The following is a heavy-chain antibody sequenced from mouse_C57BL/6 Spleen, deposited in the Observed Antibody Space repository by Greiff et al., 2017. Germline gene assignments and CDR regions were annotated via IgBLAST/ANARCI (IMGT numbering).Heavy chain of an antibody. V-gene: IGHV1-85*01. Sequence: QVQLQQSGPELVKPGASVKLSCKASGYTFTSYDINWVKQRPGQGLEWIGWIYPRDGSTKYNEKFKGKATLTVDKSYSAAYMELHSLTSEDSAVYFGARCETYCGSSYFDDWGKGTTLTVAS. CDR1: GYTFTSYD. D-gene: IGHD1-1*01. CDR3: ARCETYCGSSYFDD. J-gene: IGHJ2*01. CDR2: IYPRDGST.